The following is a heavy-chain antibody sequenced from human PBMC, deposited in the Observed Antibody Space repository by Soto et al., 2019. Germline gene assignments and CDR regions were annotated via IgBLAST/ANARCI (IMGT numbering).Heavy chain of an antibody. V-gene: IGHV1-69*01. CDR2: IILALGTP. J-gene: IGHJ5*02. CDR1: GDSFTNYA. Sequence: QVLLVQSGAEMKQPGSSVSVSCKASGDSFTNYAFTWVRQAPGQGPEWLGVIILALGTPHYSQRFQGRLTSTADESSSTVYVELGSLRLDDKAVYFCGRYCTNTKCRGGYYLDLWGQGTLLAVSS. CDR3: GRYCTNTKCRGGYYLDL. D-gene: IGHD2-8*01.